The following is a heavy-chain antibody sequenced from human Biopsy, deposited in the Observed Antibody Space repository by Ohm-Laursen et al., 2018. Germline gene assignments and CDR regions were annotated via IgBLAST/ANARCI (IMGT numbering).Heavy chain of an antibody. D-gene: IGHD2-15*01. V-gene: IGHV4-34*08. CDR2: INQAGTI. J-gene: IGHJ4*02. CDR3: GNEVHGRDY. Sequence: GTLSLTCAVFGKTFSDYQWGWIRQPPGKGLEWIGQINQAGTINYNPSLKSRVSISADASKYEFSLRLTSVTAADTAVYLCGNEVHGRDYWGLGAQVTVSS. CDR1: GKTFSDYQ.